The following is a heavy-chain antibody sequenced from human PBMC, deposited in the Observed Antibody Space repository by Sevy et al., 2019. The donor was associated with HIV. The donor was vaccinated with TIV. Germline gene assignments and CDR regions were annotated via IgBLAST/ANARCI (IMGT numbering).Heavy chain of an antibody. J-gene: IGHJ4*02. D-gene: IGHD3-10*01. CDR2: IDWDGGST. Sequence: GGSLRLSCAASGFTFDDYAMHWVRQAPGKGLEWVSRIDWDGGSTYYAESVKGRFTISRDNSKNSLYLQMNSLRAEDTAFYYCAKGSGGSGSYYDSWGQGTLVTVSS. CDR1: GFTFDDYA. V-gene: IGHV3-43D*04. CDR3: AKGSGGSGSYYDS.